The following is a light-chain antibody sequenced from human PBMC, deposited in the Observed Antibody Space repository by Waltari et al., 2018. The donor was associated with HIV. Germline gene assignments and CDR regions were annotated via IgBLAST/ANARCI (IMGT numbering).Light chain of an antibody. CDR3: QQYFNTPLT. J-gene: IGKJ4*01. CDR1: RTILYNSNNKNY. CDR2: WAS. V-gene: IGKV4-1*01. Sequence: DIVMTQSPDALALSLGERATLHCKSSRTILYNSNNKNYLAWYQQKPGQPPKLLIYWASTRESGVPDRFSGSGSGTDFTLTISNVQTEDMAVYYCQQYFNTPLTFGGGTKVEIK.